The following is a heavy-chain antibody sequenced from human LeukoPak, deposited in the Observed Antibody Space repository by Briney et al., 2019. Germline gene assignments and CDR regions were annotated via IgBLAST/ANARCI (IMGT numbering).Heavy chain of an antibody. V-gene: IGHV3-11*01. CDR1: GFTFSDYY. Sequence: GGSLRLSCAASGFTFSDYYMSWIRQAPGKGLEWVSYISSSGSTIYYADSVKGRFTISRDNAKNSLYLQTNSLRAEDTAVYYCARCERKVGATTPYYYGMDVWGQGTTVTVSS. CDR2: ISSSGSTI. D-gene: IGHD1-26*01. J-gene: IGHJ6*02. CDR3: ARCERKVGATTPYYYGMDV.